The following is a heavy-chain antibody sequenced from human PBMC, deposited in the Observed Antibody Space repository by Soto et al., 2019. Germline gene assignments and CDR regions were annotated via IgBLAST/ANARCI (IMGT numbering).Heavy chain of an antibody. J-gene: IGHJ4*02. CDR2: IWYDGSNK. D-gene: IGHD6-19*01. CDR1: GFTFSTYD. V-gene: IGHV3-33*01. Sequence: QVQLVESGGGVVQPGRSLRLSCAASGFTFSTYDMHWVRQAPGKGLEWVAVIWYDGSNKYYADSVKGRFTISRDNSKNTLYLQMNSLRAEDTAVYYCARGPTGYNSGWFLGYWGQGSLATVSS. CDR3: ARGPTGYNSGWFLGY.